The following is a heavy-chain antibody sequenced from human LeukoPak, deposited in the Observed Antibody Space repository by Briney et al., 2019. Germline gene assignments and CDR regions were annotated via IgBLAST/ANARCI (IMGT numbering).Heavy chain of an antibody. Sequence: GGSLRLSCAASGFTVSSNYMSWVRQAPGKGLEWVSVIYSGGSTYYADSVTGRFSISRDNSKSTLYLQMNSLRAEDTAVYYCARSVPNYYDSSGYRVDAFDIWGQGTMVTVSS. CDR3: ARSVPNYYDSSGYRVDAFDI. D-gene: IGHD3-22*01. CDR2: IYSGGST. CDR1: GFTVSSNY. V-gene: IGHV3-66*01. J-gene: IGHJ3*02.